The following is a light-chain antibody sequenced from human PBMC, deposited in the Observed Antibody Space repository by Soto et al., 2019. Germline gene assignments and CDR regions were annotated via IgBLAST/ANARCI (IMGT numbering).Light chain of an antibody. Sequence: IQLTQSPSSLSASVGDRVNITCRASQGIKNILAWYQQTPGKPPKLLVYDASTLEKGVPSRFGGSGSGTDFSLTISSLQSEAFGVYYCQHFNNYTHRITFGEGTKVDIK. J-gene: IGKJ1*01. CDR2: DAS. CDR1: QGIKNI. CDR3: QHFNNYTHRIT. V-gene: IGKV1D-13*01.